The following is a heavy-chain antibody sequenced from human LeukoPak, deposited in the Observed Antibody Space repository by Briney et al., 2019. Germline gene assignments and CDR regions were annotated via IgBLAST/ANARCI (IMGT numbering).Heavy chain of an antibody. V-gene: IGHV3-23*01. Sequence: GGSLRLSCAASGFTFSSYAMSWVRQAPGKGLEWVSAIGGSGGSTYYADSVKGRFTISRDDSKNTAYLQMNSLKTEDTALYYCTSAAGTDYRGVYWGQGTLVTVSS. CDR2: IGGSGGST. J-gene: IGHJ4*02. CDR1: GFTFSSYA. CDR3: TSAAGTDYRGVY. D-gene: IGHD4-11*01.